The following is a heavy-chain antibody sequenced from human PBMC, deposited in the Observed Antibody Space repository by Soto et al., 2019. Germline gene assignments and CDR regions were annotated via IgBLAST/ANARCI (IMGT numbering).Heavy chain of an antibody. V-gene: IGHV4-31*03. CDR1: GGSISSGGYY. CDR3: ARDNYGSAYYYGMDV. D-gene: IGHD3-10*01. Sequence: SETLSLTCTVSGGSISSGGYYWSWIRQHPGKGLEWIGYIYYSGSTYYNPSLKSRVTISVDTSKNQFSLKLSSVTAADTAVYYCARDNYGSAYYYGMDVWGXGTTVTVSS. J-gene: IGHJ6*02. CDR2: IYYSGST.